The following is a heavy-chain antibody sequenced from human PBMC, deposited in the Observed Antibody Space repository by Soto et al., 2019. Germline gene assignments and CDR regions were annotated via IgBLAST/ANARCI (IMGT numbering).Heavy chain of an antibody. V-gene: IGHV1-18*04. CDR2: ISAYNGNT. J-gene: IGHJ4*02. D-gene: IGHD3-10*01. CDR1: GYTFTSYG. Sequence: ASVKVSCKASGYTFTSYGISWVRQAPGQGLEWMGWISAYNGNTNYAQKLQGRVTMTTDTSTSTAYMELRSLRSDDTAVYDCATSRSSGFGVLLYYDYWGQLTLVTVSS. CDR3: ATSRSSGFGVLLYYDY.